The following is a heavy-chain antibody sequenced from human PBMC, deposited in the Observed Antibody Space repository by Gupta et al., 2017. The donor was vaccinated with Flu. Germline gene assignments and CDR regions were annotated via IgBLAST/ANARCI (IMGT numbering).Heavy chain of an antibody. CDR1: GYTFTGYY. V-gene: IGHV1-2*04. CDR2: INPNSGGT. D-gene: IGHD2-21*02. J-gene: IGHJ2*01. Sequence: QVQLVQSGAEVKKPGASVKVSCKASGYTFTGYYMHWVRQAPGQGLEWMGWINPNSGGTSYAQKFQGLFTMTRDTSSSTAYMELSRLRSDDTAVYYCARGVVVTAIGDLYFDLWGRGTLVTVSS. CDR3: ARGVVVTAIGDLYFDL.